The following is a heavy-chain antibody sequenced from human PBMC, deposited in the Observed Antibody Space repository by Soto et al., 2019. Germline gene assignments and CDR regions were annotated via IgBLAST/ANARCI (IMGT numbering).Heavy chain of an antibody. CDR3: ARDSTERYYYDSSGYSGPLYYFDY. CDR2: ISAGNGNT. V-gene: IGHV1-18*01. CDR1: GYTFTSYG. D-gene: IGHD3-22*01. Sequence: ASVKVSCKASGYTFTSYGISWVRQAPGQGLEWMGWISAGNGNTKYSQKFQGRVTITRDTSASTAYMELSSLRSEDTAVYYCARDSTERYYYDSSGYSGPLYYFDYWGQGTMVTVSS. J-gene: IGHJ4*02.